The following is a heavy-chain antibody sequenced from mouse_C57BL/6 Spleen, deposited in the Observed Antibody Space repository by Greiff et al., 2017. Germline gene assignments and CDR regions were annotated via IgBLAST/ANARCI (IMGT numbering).Heavy chain of an antibody. D-gene: IGHD4-1*01. Sequence: QVQLQQSGPELVKPGASVKISCKASGYAFSSSWMNWVKQRPGKGLEWIGRMYPGDGDTNYNGKFKGKATLTADKSSSTAYMQLSSLTSEDSAVYFCASNLYFDYWGQGTTLTVSS. V-gene: IGHV1-82*01. J-gene: IGHJ2*01. CDR2: MYPGDGDT. CDR1: GYAFSSSW. CDR3: ASNLYFDY.